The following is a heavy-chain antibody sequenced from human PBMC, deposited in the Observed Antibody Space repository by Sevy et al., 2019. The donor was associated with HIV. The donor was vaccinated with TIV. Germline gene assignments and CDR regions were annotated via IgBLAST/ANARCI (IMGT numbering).Heavy chain of an antibody. D-gene: IGHD6-19*01. V-gene: IGHV3-20*04. CDR3: ARVLTHRGSPTFTQTGLAVAPYYFDY. CDR2: INWNGGST. CDR1: GFTFDDYG. J-gene: IGHJ4*02. Sequence: GGSLRLSCAASGFTFDDYGMSWVRQAPGKGLEWVSGINWNGGSTGYADSVKGRFTISRDNAKNFLYLQMNSLRAEDTDVYYCARVLTHRGSPTFTQTGLAVAPYYFDYWGQGTLVTVSS.